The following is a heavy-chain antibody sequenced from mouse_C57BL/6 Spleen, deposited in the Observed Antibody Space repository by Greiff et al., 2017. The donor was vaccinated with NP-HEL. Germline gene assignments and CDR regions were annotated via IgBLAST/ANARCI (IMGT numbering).Heavy chain of an antibody. CDR1: GFNIKDYY. D-gene: IGHD1-1*01. Sequence: EVQLQQSGAELVRPGASVKLSCTASGFNIKDYYMHWVKQRPEQGLEWIGRIDPEDGDTEYAPKFQGKATMTADTSSNTAYLQLSSLTSEDTAVYYCTSTVVATKAWFAYWGQGTLVTVSA. CDR3: TSTVVATKAWFAY. CDR2: IDPEDGDT. J-gene: IGHJ3*01. V-gene: IGHV14-1*01.